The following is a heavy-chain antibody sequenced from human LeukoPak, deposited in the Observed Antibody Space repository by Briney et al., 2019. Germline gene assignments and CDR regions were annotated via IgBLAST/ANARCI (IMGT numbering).Heavy chain of an antibody. J-gene: IGHJ3*02. CDR1: GGSISSYY. CDR2: IYYSGST. Sequence: SETLSLTCTVSGGSISSYYWSWIRQPPGKGLEWIGYIYYSGSTNYNPSLKSRVTISVDTSKNQFSLKLSSVTAADTAVYCCARDNVSGWYEAGAFDIWGQGTMVTVSS. D-gene: IGHD6-19*01. CDR3: ARDNVSGWYEAGAFDI. V-gene: IGHV4-59*01.